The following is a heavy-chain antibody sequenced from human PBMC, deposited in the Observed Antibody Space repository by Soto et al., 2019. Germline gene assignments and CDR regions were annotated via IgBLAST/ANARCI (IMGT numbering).Heavy chain of an antibody. CDR3: ASTYCSGGSCSLFAP. D-gene: IGHD2-15*01. V-gene: IGHV4-59*08. J-gene: IGHJ5*02. CDR1: GGSISSYY. CDR2: IYYSGST. Sequence: PSETLSLTCTVSGGSISSYYWSWIRQPPGKGQEWIGYIYYSGSTNYNPSLKSRVTISVDTSKNQFSLKLSSVTAADTAVYYFASTYCSGGSCSLFAPWGQGTLVTVSS.